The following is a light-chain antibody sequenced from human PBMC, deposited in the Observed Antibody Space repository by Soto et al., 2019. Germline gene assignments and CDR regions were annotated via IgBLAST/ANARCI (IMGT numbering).Light chain of an antibody. CDR1: QSVSSN. J-gene: IGKJ4*01. Sequence: EIVLTQSPATLSVSPGERATLSCRASQSVSSNLAWYQQKPGQAPRLLIYGASTRATGIPARFSGSASGTECPLTISSLQSEDFAVYYCQQYNNWPPLTVGGGTKVEIK. CDR3: QQYNNWPPLT. V-gene: IGKV3-15*01. CDR2: GAS.